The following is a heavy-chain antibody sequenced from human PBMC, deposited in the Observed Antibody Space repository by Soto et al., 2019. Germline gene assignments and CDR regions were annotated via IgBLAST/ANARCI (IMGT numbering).Heavy chain of an antibody. CDR3: ARLVVGNYYGFVY. D-gene: IGHD1-26*01. CDR1: GGSISSSSYY. CDR2: IYYSGST. V-gene: IGHV4-39*01. J-gene: IGHJ4*02. Sequence: SETLSLTCNVSGGSISSSSYYWGWIRQPPGKGLEWIGSIYYSGSTYYNPSLKSRVTISVDTSKNQFSLKLSSVTAADTAVYYCARLVVGNYYGFVYWGQGTLVTVS.